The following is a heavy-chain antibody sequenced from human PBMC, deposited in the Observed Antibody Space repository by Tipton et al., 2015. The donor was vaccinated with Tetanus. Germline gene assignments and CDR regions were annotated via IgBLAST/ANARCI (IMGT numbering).Heavy chain of an antibody. CDR1: GGSLRGGDYH. D-gene: IGHD3-10*01. Sequence: GLVKPSETLSLTCSVTGGSLRGGDYHWSWIRQPPGKGLEWIGYITDTGRTNYSPSLRNRLTISIDTSKTHFSLRLDSVTAADTAVYYCATDRRGPGEVRGLDNWGQGTLVTVSS. V-gene: IGHV4-61*08. CDR2: ITDTGRT. CDR3: ATDRRGPGEVRGLDN. J-gene: IGHJ4*02.